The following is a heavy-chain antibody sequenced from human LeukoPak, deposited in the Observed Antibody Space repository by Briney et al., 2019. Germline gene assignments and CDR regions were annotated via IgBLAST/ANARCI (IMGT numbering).Heavy chain of an antibody. V-gene: IGHV7-4-1*02. CDR1: GYTLTSYA. D-gene: IGHD1-26*01. J-gene: IGHJ4*02. CDR3: ARSLILGNRSGSYYSGY. Sequence: GASVKVSCKASGYTLTSYAMNWVRQAPGQGLEWMGWINTNTGNPTYAQGFTGRFVFSLDTSVSTAYLQISSLKAEDTAVYYCARSLILGNRSGSYYSGYWGQGTLVTVSS. CDR2: INTNTGNP.